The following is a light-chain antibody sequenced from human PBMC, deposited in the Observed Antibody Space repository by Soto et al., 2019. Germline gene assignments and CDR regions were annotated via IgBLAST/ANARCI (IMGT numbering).Light chain of an antibody. CDR3: LQGTHWPWT. CDR2: TVS. V-gene: IGKV2-30*01. Sequence: DVLMAHSPLSLPFTLGQSASISCRSGQSLLYSDGNTYLNWFQQRPGQSPRRLLYTVSNRDSGVPDKFSGSGSDTDFTLTINRVEAEDVGVYYCLQGTHWPWTFGQGTKVDIK. CDR1: QSLLYSDGNTY. J-gene: IGKJ1*01.